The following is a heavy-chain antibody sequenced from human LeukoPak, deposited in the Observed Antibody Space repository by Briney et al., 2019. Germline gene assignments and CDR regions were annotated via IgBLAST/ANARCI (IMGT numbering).Heavy chain of an antibody. Sequence: ETLSLTCTVSGGSISSSSYYWGWIRQPPGKGLEWVSGISGGGGSTYYADSVKGRFTISRDNSKNTLYLQMNSLRAEDTAVYYCARGPPYCGGDCYYFDYWGQGTLVTVSS. CDR3: ARGPPYCGGDCYYFDY. V-gene: IGHV3-23*01. D-gene: IGHD2-21*02. J-gene: IGHJ4*02. CDR2: ISGGGGST. CDR1: GGSISSSSYY.